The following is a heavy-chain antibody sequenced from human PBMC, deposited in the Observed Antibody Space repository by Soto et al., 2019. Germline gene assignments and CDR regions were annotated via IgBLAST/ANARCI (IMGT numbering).Heavy chain of an antibody. CDR1: GGTVSSYA. CDR2: IIPIFGTA. J-gene: IGHJ4*02. V-gene: IGHV1-69*01. CDR3: AREIGYCSGGSCYALDY. D-gene: IGHD2-15*01. Sequence: QVQLVQSGAEVKKPGSSVKVSCKASGGTVSSYAISWVRQAPGQGLEWMGGIIPIFGTANYAQKFHGIVTITADESTGTAYMELSSLGSEDTAVYYCAREIGYCSGGSCYALDYWGQGTLVTVSS.